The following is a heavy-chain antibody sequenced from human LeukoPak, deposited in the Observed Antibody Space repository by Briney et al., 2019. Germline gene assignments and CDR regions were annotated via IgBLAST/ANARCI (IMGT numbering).Heavy chain of an antibody. J-gene: IGHJ4*02. V-gene: IGHV3-33*06. Sequence: GRSLRLSCAASGFTFSSYGTHWARQAPGKGLEWVAVIWNDGSDKYYADSVKGRFTISRDNSKNTLYLQMNSLRAEDTAVYYCAKPTRGSGSFLIDFWGQGTLVTVSS. CDR3: AKPTRGSGSFLIDF. D-gene: IGHD1-26*01. CDR2: IWNDGSDK. CDR1: GFTFSSYG.